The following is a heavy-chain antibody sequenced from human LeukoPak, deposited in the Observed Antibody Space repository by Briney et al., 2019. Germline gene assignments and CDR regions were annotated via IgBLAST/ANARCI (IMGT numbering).Heavy chain of an antibody. CDR1: GGSFSGYY. D-gene: IGHD2-15*01. CDR3: ARGYCSGGSCYSLHYYYYMDV. CDR2: INHSGST. V-gene: IGHV4-34*01. J-gene: IGHJ6*03. Sequence: PSETLSLTCAVYGGSFSGYYWSWIRQPPGKGLKWIGEINHSGSTNYNPSLKSRVTISVDTSKNQFSLKLNSVTAADTAVYYCARGYCSGGSCYSLHYYYYMDVWGKGTTVTVSS.